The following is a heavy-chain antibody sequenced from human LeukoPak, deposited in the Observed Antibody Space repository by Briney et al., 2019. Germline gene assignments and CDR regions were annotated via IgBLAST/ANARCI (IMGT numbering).Heavy chain of an antibody. J-gene: IGHJ4*02. V-gene: IGHV3-23*01. CDR3: AKVWGIVVVPAAPDY. CDR1: GFTFSSYS. Sequence: GGSLRLSCAASGFTFSSYSMNWVRQAPGKGLEWVSAISGSGGSTYYADSVKGRFTISRDNSKNTLYLQMNSLRAEDTAVYYCAKVWGIVVVPAAPDYWGQGTLVTVSS. CDR2: ISGSGGST. D-gene: IGHD2-2*01.